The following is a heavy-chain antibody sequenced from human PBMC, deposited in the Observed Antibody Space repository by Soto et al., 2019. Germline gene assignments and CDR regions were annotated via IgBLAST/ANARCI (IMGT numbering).Heavy chain of an antibody. Sequence: PGGALRLSCIGSGFTFGLCEMNWVRQGPGKGLEWLSFMSHSGGTIRYADSVKGRFTVSRDDAKNSLYLQMNNLRVEDTGVYYCLREAGELVVVTHIRLDFWGQGTLVTVSS. V-gene: IGHV3-48*03. CDR1: GFTFGLCE. D-gene: IGHD2-2*01. CDR2: MSHSGGTI. CDR3: LREAGELVVVTHIRLDF. J-gene: IGHJ1*01.